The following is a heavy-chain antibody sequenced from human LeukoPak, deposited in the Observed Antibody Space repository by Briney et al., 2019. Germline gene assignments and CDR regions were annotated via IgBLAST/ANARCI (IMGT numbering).Heavy chain of an antibody. J-gene: IGHJ4*02. CDR1: GGTFSSYA. V-gene: IGHV1-18*01. CDR3: ARGRYQPLDY. Sequence: GASVKVSCKASGGTFSSYAISWVRQAPGQGLEWMGWITVYNGDTDYAQKFQGRVTLTTDISTSTAYMELRSLRSDDTAVYYCARGRYQPLDYWGQGTLVTVSS. D-gene: IGHD2-2*01. CDR2: ITVYNGDT.